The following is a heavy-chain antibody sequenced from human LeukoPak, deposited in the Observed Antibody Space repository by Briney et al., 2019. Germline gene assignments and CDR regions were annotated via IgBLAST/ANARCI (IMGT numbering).Heavy chain of an antibody. CDR3: ARNAPEYSGYGTHYYYYYYMDV. V-gene: IGHV6-1*01. Sequence: SQTLSLTCAISGDSVSSNSAAWNWIRQSPSRGLEWLGRTYYRSKWYNDYAVSVKSRITINPDTSKNQFSLQLNSMTPEDTAVYYCARNAPEYSGYGTHYYYYYYMDVWGKGTTVTVSS. CDR2: TYYRSKWYN. J-gene: IGHJ6*03. D-gene: IGHD5-12*01. CDR1: GDSVSSNSAA.